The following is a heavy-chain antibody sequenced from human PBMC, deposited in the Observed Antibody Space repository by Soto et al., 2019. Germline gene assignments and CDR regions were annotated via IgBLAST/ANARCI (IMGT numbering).Heavy chain of an antibody. D-gene: IGHD3-22*01. CDR3: ARENYYDSSGYARGAFDI. CDR2: INPNSGGT. V-gene: IGHV1-2*04. Sequence: ASVKFSCKASGYTFTGYYMHWVRQAPVQGLEWMGWINPNSGGTNYAQKFQGWVTMTRDTSISTAYMELSRLRSDDTAVYYCARENYYDSSGYARGAFDIWGQGTMVTVSS. J-gene: IGHJ3*02. CDR1: GYTFTGYY.